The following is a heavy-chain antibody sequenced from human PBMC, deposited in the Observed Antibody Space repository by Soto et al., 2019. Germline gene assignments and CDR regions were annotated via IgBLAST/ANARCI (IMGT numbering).Heavy chain of an antibody. CDR1: RGTFSSYA. D-gene: IGHD3-3*01. V-gene: IGHV1-69*05. CDR3: ARDPPSFGVVDDY. CDR2: IIPIFGTA. Sequence: SVKGSCRASRGTFSSYAISWVRQAPGQGLEWMGGIIPIFGTANYAQKFQGRVTITRDTSASTAYMELRSLRSDDTAVYYCARDPPSFGVVDDYWGQGTLVTVSS. J-gene: IGHJ4*02.